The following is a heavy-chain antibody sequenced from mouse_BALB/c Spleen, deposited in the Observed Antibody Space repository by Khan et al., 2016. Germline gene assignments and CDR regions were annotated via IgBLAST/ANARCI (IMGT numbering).Heavy chain of an antibody. CDR1: GYTFTDYS. V-gene: IGHV9-2-1*01. Sequence: QIQLVQSGPELKKPGETVKISCKASGYTFTDYSMHWVRQAPGKGLKWMGWINTETGEPTYADDFKGRFAFSLETSASTAYLQINNLKNEDTATYFAASGSRFGNKYPFAYWGQGTLVTVSA. J-gene: IGHJ3*01. CDR2: INTETGEP. CDR3: ASGSRFGNKYPFAY. D-gene: IGHD1-1*01.